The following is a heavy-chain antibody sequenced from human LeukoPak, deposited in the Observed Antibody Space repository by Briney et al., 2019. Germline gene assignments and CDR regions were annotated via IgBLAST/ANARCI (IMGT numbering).Heavy chain of an antibody. CDR1: GGTFSSYA. CDR2: IIPIFGTA. V-gene: IGHV1-69*05. Sequence: SVKVSCKASGGTFSSYAISWVRQAPGQGLEWMGGIIPIFGTANYAQKFQGRVTITTDESTSTAYMELSSLRSEDTAVYYCARGAETVTTVKADYYYYMDVWGKGTTVTVSS. J-gene: IGHJ6*03. CDR3: ARGAETVTTVKADYYYYMDV. D-gene: IGHD4-11*01.